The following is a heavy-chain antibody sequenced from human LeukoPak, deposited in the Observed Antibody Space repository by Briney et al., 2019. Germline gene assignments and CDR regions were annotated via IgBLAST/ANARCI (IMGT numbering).Heavy chain of an antibody. CDR3: ARDVWFGELVDY. CDR1: GFTFSSYW. J-gene: IGHJ4*02. D-gene: IGHD3-10*01. CDR2: IRQDGSGK. V-gene: IGHV3-7*01. Sequence: GGSLRLSCAASGFTFSSYWMSSVRQAPGKGLEWVANIRQDGSGKYYADSVNGRFTISRDNAKNSLYLQMISLRAEDMAVYYCARDVWFGELVDYWGQGTLVTVSS.